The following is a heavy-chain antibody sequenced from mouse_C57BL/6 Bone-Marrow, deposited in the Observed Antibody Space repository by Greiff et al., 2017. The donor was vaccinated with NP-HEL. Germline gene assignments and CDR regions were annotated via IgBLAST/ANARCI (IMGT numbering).Heavy chain of an antibody. CDR2: ISYDGSN. CDR1: GYSITSGYY. Sequence: EVQLQESGPGLVKPSQSLSLTCSVTGYSITSGYYWNWIRQFPGNNLEWMGYISYDGSNNYNPSLKNRISITRDTSKNQFFLKLNSVTTEDTATYYCARETYYYGSSAWFAYWGQGTLVTVSA. J-gene: IGHJ3*01. D-gene: IGHD1-1*01. CDR3: ARETYYYGSSAWFAY. V-gene: IGHV3-6*01.